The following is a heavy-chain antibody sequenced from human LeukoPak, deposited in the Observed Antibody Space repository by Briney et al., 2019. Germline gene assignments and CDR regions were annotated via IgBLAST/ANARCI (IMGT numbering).Heavy chain of an antibody. J-gene: IGHJ4*02. CDR1: GFTFSSYA. D-gene: IGHD6-19*01. CDR3: ARAEEWLVPFFDY. V-gene: IGHV3-64*01. Sequence: GGSLRLSCAASGFTFSSYAMHWVRQAPGKGLEYVSAISSNGGSTYYANSVKGRFTISRDNSKNTLYLQMGSLRAEDMAVYYCARAEEWLVPFFDYWGQGTLVIVSS. CDR2: ISSNGGST.